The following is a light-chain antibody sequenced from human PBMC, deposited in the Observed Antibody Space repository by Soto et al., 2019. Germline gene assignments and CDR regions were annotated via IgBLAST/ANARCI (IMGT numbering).Light chain of an antibody. CDR1: SSDVGSYNL. CDR2: EGS. V-gene: IGLV2-23*01. Sequence: QSALTQPASVSGPPVQSITISCTGTSSDVGSYNLVSWYQQHPGKAPKLMIYEGSKRPSGVSNRFSGSKSGNTASLTISGLQAEDEADYYCCSYAGSSTSVVFGGGTKLTVL. J-gene: IGLJ2*01. CDR3: CSYAGSSTSVV.